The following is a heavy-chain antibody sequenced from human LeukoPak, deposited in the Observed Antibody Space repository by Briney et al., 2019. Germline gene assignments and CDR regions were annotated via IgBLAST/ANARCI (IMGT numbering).Heavy chain of an antibody. CDR3: TRDPSVDYDLLSHWYDP. J-gene: IGHJ5*02. V-gene: IGHV1-69*13. Sequence: SVKVSCKASGGTFNSSGISWVRQAPGQGLEWMGGIISFFGAAHYIQKFQGRLTITADESTSTAYMELSSLTSEDTAVYYCTRDPSVDYDLLSHWYDPWGQGTLVTVSS. CDR1: GGTFNSSG. CDR2: IISFFGAA. D-gene: IGHD3-9*01.